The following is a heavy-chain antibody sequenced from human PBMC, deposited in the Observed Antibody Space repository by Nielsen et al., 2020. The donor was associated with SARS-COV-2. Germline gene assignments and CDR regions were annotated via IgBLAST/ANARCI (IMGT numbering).Heavy chain of an antibody. CDR1: GFTFDDYA. J-gene: IGHJ4*02. CDR3: VSEYYYDSSGYYAPETYYFDY. Sequence: SLKISCAASGFTFDDYAMHWVRQASGKGLEWVSGISWNSGSIGYADSVKGRFTISRDNAKNSLYLQMNSLRAEDTALYYCVSEYYYDSSGYYAPETYYFDYWGQGTLVTVSS. CDR2: ISWNSGSI. V-gene: IGHV3-9*01. D-gene: IGHD3-22*01.